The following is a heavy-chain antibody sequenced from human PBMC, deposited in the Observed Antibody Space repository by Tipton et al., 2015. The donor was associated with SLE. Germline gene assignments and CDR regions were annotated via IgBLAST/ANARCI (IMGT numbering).Heavy chain of an antibody. CDR3: VKAAEKYFDSSGYGY. CDR1: GFTFSSYA. D-gene: IGHD3-22*01. Sequence: SLRLSCSASGFTFSSYATHWVRQAPGKGLEYVSAISSNGGSTYYADSVKGRFTISRDNSKNTLYLQMSSLRAEDTAVYYCVKAAEKYFDSSGYGYWGQGTLVTVSS. J-gene: IGHJ4*02. CDR2: ISSNGGST. V-gene: IGHV3-64D*06.